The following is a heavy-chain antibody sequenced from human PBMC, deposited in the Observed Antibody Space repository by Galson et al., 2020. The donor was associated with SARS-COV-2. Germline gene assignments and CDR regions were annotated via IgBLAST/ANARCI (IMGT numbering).Heavy chain of an antibody. CDR2: ISAYNGNT. V-gene: IGHV1-18*01. D-gene: IGHD3-10*01. CDR1: GYTFTSYG. J-gene: IGHJ6*03. CDR3: ARVVRNGSGSYYNYYYYMDV. Sequence: ASVKVSCKASGYTFTSYGISWVRQAPGQGLEWMGWISAYNGNTNYAQKLQGRVTMTTDTSTSTAYMELRSLRSDDTAVYYCARVVRNGSGSYYNYYYYMDVWGKGTTVTVSS.